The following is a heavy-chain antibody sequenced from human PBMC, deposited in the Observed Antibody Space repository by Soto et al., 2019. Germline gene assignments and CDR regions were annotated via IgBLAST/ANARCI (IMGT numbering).Heavy chain of an antibody. Sequence: SVTVSCKASGGTFSSYAISWVRQAPGQGLEWMGGIIPIFGTANYAQKFQGRVTITADESTSTAYMELSSLRSEDTAVYYCRVTGVSEVDYWGQGTLVTVSS. V-gene: IGHV1-69*13. D-gene: IGHD2-8*01. J-gene: IGHJ4*02. CDR1: GGTFSSYA. CDR2: IIPIFGTA. CDR3: RVTGVSEVDY.